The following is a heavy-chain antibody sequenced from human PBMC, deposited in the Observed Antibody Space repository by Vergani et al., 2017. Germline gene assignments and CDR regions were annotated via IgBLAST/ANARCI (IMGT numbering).Heavy chain of an antibody. Sequence: EVQLLESGGGLVQPGGSRRLSCAGAGFTFDTSTMAYVRQAPGKGLEWVATISSGGGDIFYADSVKGRFTISRDNSKNTLFLQMNSLKDEDTAVYYCTTAWGLYYLHGEYFQDWGRGTLVSVSS. CDR1: GFTFDTST. CDR2: ISSGGGDI. D-gene: IGHD3-10*01. J-gene: IGHJ1*01. V-gene: IGHV3-23*01. CDR3: TTAWGLYYLHGEYFQD.